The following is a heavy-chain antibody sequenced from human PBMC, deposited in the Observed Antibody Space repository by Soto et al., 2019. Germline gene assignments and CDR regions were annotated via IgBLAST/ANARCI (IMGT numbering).Heavy chain of an antibody. CDR1: GFRFSDYS. D-gene: IGHD4-17*01. CDR3: AGHGYGDSFDF. CDR2: ISTGRTTK. V-gene: IGHV3-48*02. J-gene: IGHJ4*02. Sequence: GGSLRLSCXGSGFRFSDYSFNWVRQAPGKGLERISYISTGRTTKFYADSVKGRFTISRDNARKSVYLEMNSLRNEDTAVYCCAGHGYGDSFDFWGRGTLVTVSS.